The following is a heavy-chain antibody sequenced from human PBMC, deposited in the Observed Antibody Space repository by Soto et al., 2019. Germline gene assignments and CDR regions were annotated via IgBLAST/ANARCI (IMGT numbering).Heavy chain of an antibody. CDR2: LSYDGTYK. V-gene: IGHV3-30*03. CDR3: ATDQAQDGSGYFYGVDV. Sequence: QEHLVQSGGGVVQPGGSLRLSCDASGFTFSIFGMHWVRQAPGKGLEWVAVLSYDGTYKYYADSVKGRFTISRDNSKNMLFLHMNSLRPDDPAVYCGATDQAQDGSGYFYGVDVWGQGTAVTVSS. CDR1: GFTFSIFG. D-gene: IGHD3-10*01. J-gene: IGHJ6*02.